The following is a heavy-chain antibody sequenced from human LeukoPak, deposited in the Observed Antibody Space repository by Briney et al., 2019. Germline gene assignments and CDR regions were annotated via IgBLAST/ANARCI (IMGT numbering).Heavy chain of an antibody. CDR3: ARAGIPGYCTNVTCSNWLDP. CDR1: GDTFTTYA. D-gene: IGHD2-8*01. CDR2: IIPMFGTP. V-gene: IGHV1-69*06. Sequence: WASVKVSCKASGDTFTTYAIIWVRQAPGQGLGWMGGIIPMFGTPNYAQRLQGRVTITADKSTKTAYMELRSLRYEDTDVYFCARAGIPGYCTNVTCSNWLDPWGQGTLVTVSS. J-gene: IGHJ5*02.